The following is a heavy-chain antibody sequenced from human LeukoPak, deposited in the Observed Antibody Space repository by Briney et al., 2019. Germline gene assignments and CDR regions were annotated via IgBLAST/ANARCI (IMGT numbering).Heavy chain of an antibody. CDR2: ISYDGSNK. CDR1: GFTFSSYG. Sequence: GGSLRLSCAASGFTFSSYGMHWVRQAPGKGLEWVAVISYDGSNKYYADSVKGRFTISRDNSKNTLYLQMNSLRAEDTAVYYCAKDQGGGSSWYTAWGPGTLVTVSS. J-gene: IGHJ4*02. CDR3: AKDQGGGSSWYTA. V-gene: IGHV3-30*18. D-gene: IGHD6-13*01.